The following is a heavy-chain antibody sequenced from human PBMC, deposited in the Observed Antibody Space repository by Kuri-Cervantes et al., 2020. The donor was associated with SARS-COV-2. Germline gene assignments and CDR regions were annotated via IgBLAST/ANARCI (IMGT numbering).Heavy chain of an antibody. CDR1: GFTFSSYW. CDR2: IDQDGYEK. D-gene: IGHD1-26*01. CDR3: ARPSLNTGSYFPD. V-gene: IGHV3-7*03. J-gene: IGHJ4*02. Sequence: GGSLRLSCAASGFTFSSYWMGWVRQAPGKGLEWVANIDQDGYEKYFVDSVKSRFSISRDNAKNSLFLQMNSLRAEDTAIYFCARPSLNTGSYFPDWGQGTLVTVSS.